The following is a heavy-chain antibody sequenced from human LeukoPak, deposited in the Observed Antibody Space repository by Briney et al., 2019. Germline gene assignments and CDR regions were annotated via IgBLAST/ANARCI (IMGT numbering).Heavy chain of an antibody. J-gene: IGHJ4*02. Sequence: PGGSLRLSCAASGFTFSSYSMNWVRQAPGKGLEWLSSISSSSSYIYYADSVKGRFTISRDNAKNSLYLQMNSLRAEDTAVYYCARDSSSWYSHFDYWGQGTLVTVSS. CDR2: ISSSSSYI. CDR1: GFTFSSYS. D-gene: IGHD6-13*01. V-gene: IGHV3-21*01. CDR3: ARDSSSWYSHFDY.